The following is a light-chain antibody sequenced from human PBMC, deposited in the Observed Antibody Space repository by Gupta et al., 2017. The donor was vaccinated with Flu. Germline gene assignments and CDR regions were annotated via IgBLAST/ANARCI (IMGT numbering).Light chain of an antibody. CDR2: TDD. Sequence: QSVLTQPPSASGTPGQRVTISCSGSNFNIGSNTVNWYQQLPGTAPKLLMYTDDQRPSGVPDRFSGSESGTSGSLAITGLQSEDEADYYCAAWDDSLNALVFGGGTKLTVL. V-gene: IGLV1-44*01. CDR3: AAWDDSLNALV. J-gene: IGLJ3*02. CDR1: NFNIGSNT.